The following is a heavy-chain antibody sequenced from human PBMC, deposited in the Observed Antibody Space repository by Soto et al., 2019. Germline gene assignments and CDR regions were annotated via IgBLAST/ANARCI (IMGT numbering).Heavy chain of an antibody. D-gene: IGHD2-2*01. V-gene: IGHV4-34*01. CDR1: GGSFGGYY. J-gene: IGHJ5*02. Sequence: QVQLQQWGAGLLKPSETLSLTCAVYGGSFGGYYWSWIRQPPGKGLEWIGEINHSGSTNYNPSLKSRVTISVDTSKNQFSLKLSSVTAADTAVYYCARGGCSSTSCWGWFDPWGQGTLVTVSS. CDR3: ARGGCSSTSCWGWFDP. CDR2: INHSGST.